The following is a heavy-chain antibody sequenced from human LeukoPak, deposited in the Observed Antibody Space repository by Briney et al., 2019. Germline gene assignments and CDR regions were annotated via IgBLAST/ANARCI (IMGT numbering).Heavy chain of an antibody. D-gene: IGHD6-13*01. CDR3: ARGSGYSSSFPYYYYYYYMDV. Sequence: ASMKVSCKASGYTFTSYDINWVRQATGQGLEWMGWMNPNSGNTGYAQKFQGRVTMTRNTSISTAYMELSSLRSEDTAVYYCARGSGYSSSFPYYYYYYYMDVWGKGTTVTVSS. CDR1: GYTFTSYD. V-gene: IGHV1-8*01. CDR2: MNPNSGNT. J-gene: IGHJ6*03.